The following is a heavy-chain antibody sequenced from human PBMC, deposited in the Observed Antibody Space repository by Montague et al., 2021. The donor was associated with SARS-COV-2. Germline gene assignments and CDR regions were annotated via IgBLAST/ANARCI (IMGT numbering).Heavy chain of an antibody. CDR1: GGSISSSNYY. CDR3: ARRGRKLLPVATTIGGFDI. CDR2: IYDSGST. J-gene: IGHJ3*02. Sequence: SETLSLTCTVSGGSISSSNYYWDWIRQPPGKGLEWIGSIYDSGSTXYNPSLKSRVTISVDTSKNHFSLKLSSVTAAGTAVYYCARRGRKLLPVATTIGGFDIWGQGTMVTVSS. D-gene: IGHD5-12*01. V-gene: IGHV4-39*02.